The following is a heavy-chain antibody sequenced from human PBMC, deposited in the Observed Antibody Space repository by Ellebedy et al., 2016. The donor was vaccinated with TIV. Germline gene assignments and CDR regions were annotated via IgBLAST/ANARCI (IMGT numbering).Heavy chain of an antibody. CDR1: GFTFSSYA. CDR3: AKAHYDSSGYYRGMVDY. J-gene: IGHJ4*02. Sequence: GGSLRLSXAASGFTFSSYAMSWVRQAPGKGLEWVSAISGSGGSTYYADSVKGRFTISRDNSKNTLYLQMNSLRAEDTAVYYCAKAHYDSSGYYRGMVDYWGQGTLVTVSS. CDR2: ISGSGGST. D-gene: IGHD3-22*01. V-gene: IGHV3-23*01.